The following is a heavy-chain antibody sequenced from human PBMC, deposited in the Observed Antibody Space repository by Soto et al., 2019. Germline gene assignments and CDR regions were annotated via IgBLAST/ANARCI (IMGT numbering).Heavy chain of an antibody. Sequence: SETLPLTCTVSGGSITSGDYYWSWIRQPQGKGLEWIGYIYYSGSTYYNPSLKSRVTISVDTSKNQFSLKLSSVTAADTAVYYCARARGARYFDYWGQGTLVS. CDR1: GGSITSGDYY. J-gene: IGHJ4*02. D-gene: IGHD2-15*01. V-gene: IGHV4-30-4*08. CDR3: ARARGARYFDY. CDR2: IYYSGST.